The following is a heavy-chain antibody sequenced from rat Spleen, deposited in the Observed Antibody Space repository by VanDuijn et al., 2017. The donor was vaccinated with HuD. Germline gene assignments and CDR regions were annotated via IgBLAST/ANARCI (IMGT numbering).Heavy chain of an antibody. D-gene: IGHD1-9*01. V-gene: IGHV5-27*01. J-gene: IGHJ2*01. CDR2: ISTGGGST. CDR1: GFTFSNYY. CDR3: TTDQGYGYTDFDY. Sequence: EVQLVESGGGLVQPGRSLKLSCAASGFTFSNYYMAWVRQAPTKGLEWVAYISTGGGSTYYRDSVKGRFTISRDNAKSTLYLQMDSLRSEDTATYYCTTDQGYGYTDFDYWGQGVMVTVSS.